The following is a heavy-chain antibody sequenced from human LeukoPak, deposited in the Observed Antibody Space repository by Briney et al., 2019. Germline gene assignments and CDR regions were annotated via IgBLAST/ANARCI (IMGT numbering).Heavy chain of an antibody. Sequence: GGSLRLSCAASGFTFSTFVMTWVRQVPDKGLERVSAISGSGDNIHYADSVRGRFTISRDNFKNTLYLQMNSLRAEDTAVYYCAKSVFYYGLGYAETFDSWGQGTLVTVSS. J-gene: IGHJ4*02. CDR3: AKSVFYYGLGYAETFDS. V-gene: IGHV3-23*01. D-gene: IGHD3-10*01. CDR1: GFTFSTFV. CDR2: ISGSGDNI.